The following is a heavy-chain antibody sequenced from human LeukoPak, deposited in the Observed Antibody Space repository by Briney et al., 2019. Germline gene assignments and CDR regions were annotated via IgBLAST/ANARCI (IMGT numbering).Heavy chain of an antibody. J-gene: IGHJ4*02. Sequence: ASVKVSCKVSGYTLTELSMHWVRQAPGQGLEWMGWISAYNGNTNYAQKLQGRVTMTTDTSTSTAYMELRSLRSDDTAVYYCARDRGIAVAGTRFDYWGQGTLVTVSS. V-gene: IGHV1-18*01. CDR2: ISAYNGNT. CDR1: GYTLTELS. CDR3: ARDRGIAVAGTRFDY. D-gene: IGHD6-19*01.